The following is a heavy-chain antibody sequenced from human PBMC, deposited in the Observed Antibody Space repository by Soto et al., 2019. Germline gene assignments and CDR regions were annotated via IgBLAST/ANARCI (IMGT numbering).Heavy chain of an antibody. CDR1: GGTFSSYD. D-gene: IGHD4-4*01. CDR2: MNPSSGNT. Sequence: ASVKVSCKASGGTFSSYDINWVRQATGQGLEWMGWMNPSSGNTGYAQKFQERVTMTRNTSISTAYMELSSLRSEDTAVYYCAALPQVTTRYYYYYMDVWGKGTTVTVSS. CDR3: AALPQVTTRYYYYYMDV. V-gene: IGHV1-8*02. J-gene: IGHJ6*03.